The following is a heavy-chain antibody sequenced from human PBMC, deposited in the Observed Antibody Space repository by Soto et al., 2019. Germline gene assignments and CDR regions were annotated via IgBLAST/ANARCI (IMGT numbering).Heavy chain of an antibody. CDR3: ARDLSSGYSYYYDYMDV. V-gene: IGHV1-69*08. Sequence: QVQLVQSGAEVKKPGSSVKVSCKASGGTFSSYTISWVRQAPGQGLEWMGRIIPILGIANYAQKFQGRVTITADKSTSTAYMELSSLRSEDTAVYYCARDLSSGYSYYYDYMDVWGKGTTVTVSS. CDR1: GGTFSSYT. J-gene: IGHJ6*03. CDR2: IIPILGIA. D-gene: IGHD5-12*01.